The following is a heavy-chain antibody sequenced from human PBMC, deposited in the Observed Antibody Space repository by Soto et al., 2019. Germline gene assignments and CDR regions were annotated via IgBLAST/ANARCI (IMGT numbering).Heavy chain of an antibody. Sequence: QVQLQQSGPGLVKPSQTLSLTCTVSGVTVSSDAYYWSWIRQHPGKGLEWIGNIYHTGSTYYTPSLKSRLVISSDTSKNQFSLRLSSVTAADTAVYFCARYRFSGSRWSKFDYWGQGTLVTVSS. J-gene: IGHJ4*02. V-gene: IGHV4-31*03. CDR2: IYHTGST. D-gene: IGHD6-13*01. CDR3: ARYRFSGSRWSKFDY. CDR1: GVTVSSDAYY.